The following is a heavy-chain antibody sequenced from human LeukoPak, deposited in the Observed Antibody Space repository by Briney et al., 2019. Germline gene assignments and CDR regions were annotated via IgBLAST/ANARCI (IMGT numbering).Heavy chain of an antibody. J-gene: IGHJ4*02. CDR1: GYSISSGYY. D-gene: IGHD6-19*01. Sequence: SETLSLTCTVFGYSISSGYYWGWIRQPPGKGLEWIGSIYHSGSTYYNPSLKSRVTISVDTSKNQFSLKLSSVTAADTAVYYCARRSGWYAPGLWGQGTLVTVSS. CDR3: ARRSGWYAPGL. CDR2: IYHSGST. V-gene: IGHV4-38-2*02.